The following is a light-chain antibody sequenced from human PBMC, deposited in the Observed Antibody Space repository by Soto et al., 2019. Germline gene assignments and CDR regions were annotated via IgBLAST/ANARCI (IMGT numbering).Light chain of an antibody. CDR2: WAS. Sequence: DIVMTQSPDSLTVSLGERATINCKSSQSVLHSPNNKNYLAWYQQRSGQPPKLLLYWASTRESGVPDRFSGSGSGTDFTLTISSLQAEDVAVYYCQQYYTSPWTFGQGTKVDIK. J-gene: IGKJ1*01. CDR1: QSVLHSPNNKNY. CDR3: QQYYTSPWT. V-gene: IGKV4-1*01.